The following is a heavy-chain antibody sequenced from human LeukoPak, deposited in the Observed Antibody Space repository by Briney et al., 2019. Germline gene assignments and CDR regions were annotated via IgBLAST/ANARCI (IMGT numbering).Heavy chain of an antibody. CDR2: IGPTGTDR. CDR1: GFTFSSCG. Sequence: GGSLRLSCAASGFTFSSCGFKWVRQAPGKGLEWVSSIGPTGTDRYYEDSVRGRFTISRDNAKNSMYLQMDSLRDEDTAVYYCATETIGRHYDYWGQGTLLTVSS. D-gene: IGHD1-14*01. J-gene: IGHJ4*02. CDR3: ATETIGRHYDY. V-gene: IGHV3-21*01.